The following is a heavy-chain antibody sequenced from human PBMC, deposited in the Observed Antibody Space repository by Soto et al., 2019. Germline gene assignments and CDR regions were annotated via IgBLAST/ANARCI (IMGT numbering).Heavy chain of an antibody. CDR3: ARHYSRVRGVNWVWLDP. CDR2: IYPGDSDT. D-gene: IGHD3-10*01. V-gene: IGHV5-51*01. Sequence: PGESLKISCKGSGYSFTSYWIGGVRQMPGKGLEWMGIIYPGDSDTRYSPSFQGQVTISADKSISTAYLQWSSLKASDTAMYYCARHYSRVRGVNWVWLDPWGQGTLVTVS. CDR1: GYSFTSYW. J-gene: IGHJ5*02.